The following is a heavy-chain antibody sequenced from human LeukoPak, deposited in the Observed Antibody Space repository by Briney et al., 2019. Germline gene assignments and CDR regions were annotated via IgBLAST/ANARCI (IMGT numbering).Heavy chain of an antibody. J-gene: IGHJ4*02. CDR1: GFTFSSYA. V-gene: IGHV3-23*01. CDR3: ARDGKGMATIDY. CDR2: ISGSGGST. D-gene: IGHD5-24*01. Sequence: GGSLRLSCAASGFTFSSYAMSWVRQAPGKGLEWVSAISGSGGSTYYADSVKGRFTISRDNSKNSLYLQMNSLRAEDTAVYYCARDGKGMATIDYWGQGTLVTVSS.